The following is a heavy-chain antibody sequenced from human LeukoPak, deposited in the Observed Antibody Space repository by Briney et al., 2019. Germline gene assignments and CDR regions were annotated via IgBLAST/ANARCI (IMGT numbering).Heavy chain of an antibody. CDR1: GFTFSSHA. D-gene: IGHD3-22*01. CDR3: AKGSYYDSSGSFYFDY. J-gene: IGHJ4*02. Sequence: GGSLRLSCVGSGFTFSSHAMSWVSQAPEKGLEWVSGISGSGDNTYYADSVKGRFTISRDNSKNTLYVQVNSLGTEDTAAYYCAKGSYYDSSGSFYFDYWGQGTLVTVSS. CDR2: ISGSGDNT. V-gene: IGHV3-23*01.